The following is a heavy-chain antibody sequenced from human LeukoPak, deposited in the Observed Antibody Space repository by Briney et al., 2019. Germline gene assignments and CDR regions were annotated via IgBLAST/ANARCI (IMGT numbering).Heavy chain of an antibody. CDR1: GSDFKNYW. CDR2: IYPDDSST. V-gene: IGHV5-51*01. CDR3: ARGDSKSLAATWDIWFDP. D-gene: IGHD1-1*01. J-gene: IGHJ5*02. Sequence: GESLKISCQGSGSDFKNYWIAWVRQVPGNGLEWMGLIYPDDSSTRYSPSFQGQVTMSADKSINTVYLQWSSPKASDSAMYYCARGDSKSLAATWDIWFDPWGQGTVLTVSS.